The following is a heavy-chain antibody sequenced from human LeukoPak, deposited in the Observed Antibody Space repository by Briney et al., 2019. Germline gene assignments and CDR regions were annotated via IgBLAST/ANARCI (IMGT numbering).Heavy chain of an antibody. Sequence: SVKVSCKASGGTFCSYTISWVRQAPGQGLEWMGRIIPILGIANYAQKFQGRVTITADKSTSTAYMELSSLRSEDTAVYYCARGEERITIFGVVTKYFQHWGQGTLVTVSS. V-gene: IGHV1-69*02. CDR3: ARGEERITIFGVVTKYFQH. D-gene: IGHD3-3*01. J-gene: IGHJ1*01. CDR1: GGTFCSYT. CDR2: IIPILGIA.